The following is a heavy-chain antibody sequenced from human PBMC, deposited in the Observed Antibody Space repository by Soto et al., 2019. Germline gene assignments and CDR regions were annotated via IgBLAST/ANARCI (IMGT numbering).Heavy chain of an antibody. D-gene: IGHD3-3*01. V-gene: IGHV3-23*04. CDR2: ISNAGGSM. CDR3: VRDQYTMSDFWSAFYRD. CDR1: GFTFSSSP. Sequence: EVQLVQSGGGLVQPGGSLRRSCAASGFTFSSSPMSWVRQIPGKGRDWISAISNAGGSMYYADSVKGLFTISRDNYKKTSTLRMKNLRAEDTAIYYCVRDQYTMSDFWSAFYRDWGQGALVIVS. J-gene: IGHJ4*02.